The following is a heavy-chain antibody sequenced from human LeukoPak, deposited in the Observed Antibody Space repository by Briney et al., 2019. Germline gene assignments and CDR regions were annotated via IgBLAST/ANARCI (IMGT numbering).Heavy chain of an antibody. CDR2: IYYSGSA. CDR1: GDSISSDY. D-gene: IGHD5-24*01. V-gene: IGHV4-59*01. Sequence: PSETLSLTCTVSGDSISSDYWNWIRQPPGKGLEWIGYIYYSGSATYNPSLNNRVTISVDRSKNQFSLRLSSVTAADTAVYYCARDPEMATPYYYGMDVWGQGTTVTVS. J-gene: IGHJ6*02. CDR3: ARDPEMATPYYYGMDV.